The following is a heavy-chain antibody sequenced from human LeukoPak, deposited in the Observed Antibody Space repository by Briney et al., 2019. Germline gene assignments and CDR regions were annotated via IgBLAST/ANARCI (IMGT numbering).Heavy chain of an antibody. J-gene: IGHJ4*02. Sequence: PSETLSLTCAVYGGSFSGYYWSWIRQPPGKGLEWIGEINHSGSTNYNPSLKSRVTISVDRSKNQFSLKLSSVTAADTAVYYCARLTTMDYFDYWGQGTLVTVSS. CDR3: ARLTTMDYFDY. D-gene: IGHD4-23*01. CDR2: INHSGST. V-gene: IGHV4-34*01. CDR1: GGSFSGYY.